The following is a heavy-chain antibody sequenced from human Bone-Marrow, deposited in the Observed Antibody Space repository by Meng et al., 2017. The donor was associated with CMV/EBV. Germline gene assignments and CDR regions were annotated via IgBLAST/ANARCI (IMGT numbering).Heavy chain of an antibody. J-gene: IGHJ4*02. D-gene: IGHD2-2*01. CDR1: GFTFSSYA. Sequence: LVGCGGGVVQPGRSLRLSCAASGFTFSSYAMHRVRQAPGKGLEWVAVISYDGSNKYYADSVKGRFTISRDNSKNTLYLQMNSLRAEDTAVYYCARGLKDADLDYWGQGTLVTVSS. CDR3: ARGLKDADLDY. CDR2: ISYDGSNK. V-gene: IGHV3-30-3*01.